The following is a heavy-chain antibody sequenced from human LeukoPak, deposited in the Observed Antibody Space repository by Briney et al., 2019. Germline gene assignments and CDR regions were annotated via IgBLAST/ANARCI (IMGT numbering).Heavy chain of an antibody. V-gene: IGHV3-7*01. CDR2: MNIDGSEK. Sequence: PGGSLRLSCAASGFTFSSFWMGWVRQTPGKRLEWVANMNIDGSEKYYADSVKGRFTISRDNSKNTLYLQMNSLRAEDTAVYYCAKDRGYDLGPDYWGQGTLVTVSS. CDR1: GFTFSSFW. D-gene: IGHD5-12*01. CDR3: AKDRGYDLGPDY. J-gene: IGHJ4*02.